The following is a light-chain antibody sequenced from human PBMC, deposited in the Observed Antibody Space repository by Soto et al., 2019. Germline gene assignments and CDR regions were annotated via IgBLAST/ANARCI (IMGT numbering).Light chain of an antibody. V-gene: IGLV1-40*01. CDR1: SSNIGAGYD. CDR3: QSYDSSLSGVV. J-gene: IGLJ2*01. CDR2: GNS. Sequence: QYVLTQPPSVSGAPGQRVTISCTGSSSNIGAGYDVHWYQQLPGTAPKLLIYGNSNRPSGVPDRFSGSKPGTSASLAITGLQAEDEADYYCQSYDSSLSGVVFGGGTKLTVL.